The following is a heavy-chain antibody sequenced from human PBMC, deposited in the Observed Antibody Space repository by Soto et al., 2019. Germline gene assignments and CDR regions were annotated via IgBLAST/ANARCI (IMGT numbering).Heavy chain of an antibody. V-gene: IGHV3-48*01. CDR1: GFTFSSYS. J-gene: IGHJ3*02. CDR3: ARDRYGDYVADI. CDR2: ISSSSSTI. Sequence: GGSLRLSCAASGFTFSSYSMNWVRQAPGKGLEWVSYISSSSSTIYYADSVKGRFTISRDNAKSSLYLQMNSLRAEDTAVYYCARDRYGDYVADIWGQGTMVTVSS. D-gene: IGHD4-17*01.